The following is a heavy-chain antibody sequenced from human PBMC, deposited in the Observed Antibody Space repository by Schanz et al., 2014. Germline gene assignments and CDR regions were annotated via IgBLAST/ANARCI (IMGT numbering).Heavy chain of an antibody. D-gene: IGHD6-13*01. CDR1: GITLSGYG. V-gene: IGHV3-30*18. Sequence: QVQLVESGGGVVQPGRSLRLSCAASGITLSGYGLHWVRQAPGKGLEWVGFISFDGRNTGYAHSVKGRFTISRDNSKNTVNLQMNSLRAEYTAVYYCAKEKEEVAADGSCFDYWGQGTLXTVSS. J-gene: IGHJ4*02. CDR3: AKEKEEVAADGSCFDY. CDR2: ISFDGRNT.